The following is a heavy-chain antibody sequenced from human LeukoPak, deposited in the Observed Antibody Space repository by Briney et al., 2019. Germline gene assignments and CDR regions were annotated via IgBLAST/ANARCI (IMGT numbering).Heavy chain of an antibody. D-gene: IGHD5-18*01. J-gene: IGHJ6*03. CDR1: GFTFSSYW. CDR2: INSDGSST. CDR3: ARGPRIQLWSHNYYYYYYMDV. Sequence: AGGSLRLSCAASGFTFSSYWMHWVRQAPGKGLVWVSRINSDGSSTSYADSVKGRFTISRDNAKNSLYLQMNSLRAEDTAVYYCARGPRIQLWSHNYYYYYYMDVWGKGTTVTISS. V-gene: IGHV3-74*01.